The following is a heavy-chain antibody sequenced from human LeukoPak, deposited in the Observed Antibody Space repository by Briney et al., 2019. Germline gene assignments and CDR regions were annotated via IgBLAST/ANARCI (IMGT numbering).Heavy chain of an antibody. J-gene: IGHJ2*01. D-gene: IGHD2-15*01. CDR1: GYTFTSYD. CDR2: MNPNSGNT. V-gene: IGHV1-8*01. CDR3: ARGRYCSGGSCYSDWYFDL. Sequence: ASVKVSCKASGYTFTSYDINWVRQATGQGLEWMGWMNPNSGNTGYAQKFQGRVTMTRNTSISTAYMELSSLRSEDTAVYYCARGRYCSGGSCYSDWYFDLWGRGTLVTASS.